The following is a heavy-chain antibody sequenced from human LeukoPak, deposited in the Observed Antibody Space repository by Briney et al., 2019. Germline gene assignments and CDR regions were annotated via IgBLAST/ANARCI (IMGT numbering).Heavy chain of an antibody. CDR1: SYTLTIYR. CDR3: ARYYYYMDV. J-gene: IGHJ6*03. Sequence: ASVTVSCKVSSYTLTIYRNRRVRQAPGQGREWMGWISAYNGNTNYAQKLQGRVTMTTDTSTSTAYMELRSLRSDDTAVYYCARYYYYMDVWGKGTTVTVSS. V-gene: IGHV1-18*01. CDR2: ISAYNGNT.